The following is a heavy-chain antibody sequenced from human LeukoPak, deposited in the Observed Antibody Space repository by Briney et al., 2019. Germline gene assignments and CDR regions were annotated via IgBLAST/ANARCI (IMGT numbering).Heavy chain of an antibody. CDR3: AREGGIAARPSDY. CDR1: GGSISSYY. V-gene: IGHV4-59*01. D-gene: IGHD6-6*01. CDR2: IYYSGST. Sequence: SETLSLTCTVSGGSISSYYWSWIRQPPGKGLEWIGYIYYSGSTNYNPSLKSRVTISVDTSKNQFSLKLSSVTAADTAVYYCAREGGIAARPSDYWGQGTLVTVSS. J-gene: IGHJ4*02.